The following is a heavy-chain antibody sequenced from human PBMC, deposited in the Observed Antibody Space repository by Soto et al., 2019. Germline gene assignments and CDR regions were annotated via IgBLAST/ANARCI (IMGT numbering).Heavy chain of an antibody. CDR3: AKGWGVRSDAFDI. V-gene: IGHV3-23*01. Sequence: GGSLRLSCAASGFTFSNYALSWVRQAPGKGLEWVSGFNGTGGNTYYPDSVKGRFTISRDNSKNTLYLQMNSLIAVETVLYHFAKGWGVRSDAFDIWSQGTMVTVSS. J-gene: IGHJ3*02. D-gene: IGHD3-10*01. CDR2: FNGTGGNT. CDR1: GFTFSNYA.